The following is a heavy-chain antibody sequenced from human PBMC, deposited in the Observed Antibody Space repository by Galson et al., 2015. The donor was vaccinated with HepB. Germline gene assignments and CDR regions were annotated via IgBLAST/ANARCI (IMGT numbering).Heavy chain of an antibody. D-gene: IGHD3-3*01. V-gene: IGHV3-30-3*01. CDR1: GFTFSSYA. CDR3: ARDGKRYYAFWSGYSNWFDP. CDR2: ISYDGSNK. J-gene: IGHJ5*02. Sequence: SLRLSCAASGFTFSSYAVHWVRQAPGKGLEWMAVISYDGSNKYYADSVKGRFTVSRDNSKNTLYLQMNSLRAEDTAVYYCARDGKRYYAFWSGYSNWFDPWGQGTLVTVAS.